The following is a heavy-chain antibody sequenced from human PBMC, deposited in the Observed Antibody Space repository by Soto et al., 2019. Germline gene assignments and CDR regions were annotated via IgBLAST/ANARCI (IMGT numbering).Heavy chain of an antibody. CDR1: GGTFSTYA. CDR3: ASLIQLWLRRINNVYSG. CDR2: IIPMFGTA. Sequence: QVQLVQSEAEVKKPESSVKVSCKAPGGTFSTYAISWVRQAPGKGLEWMGGIIPMFGTANYAQRFQDRVTITADESTNTVYMELSSLRSEDTAVYFCASLIQLWLRRINNVYSGWGQGTLVAVSS. D-gene: IGHD5-18*01. J-gene: IGHJ4*02. V-gene: IGHV1-69*12.